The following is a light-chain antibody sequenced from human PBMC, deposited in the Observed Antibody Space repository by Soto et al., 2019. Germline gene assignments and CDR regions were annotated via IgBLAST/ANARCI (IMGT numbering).Light chain of an antibody. J-gene: IGLJ1*01. CDR2: EVT. CDR1: SSDVDSYDY. CDR3: SSFTSTSTRL. V-gene: IGLV2-14*01. Sequence: QSALTQPASVSGSAGQSITISCTRTSSDVDSYDYVSWYQQHPGKAPNLIIYEVTDRPSGVSNRFSGSKSGNTASLTISGLQAEAEADYYCSSFTSTSTRLFGSGTKVTVL.